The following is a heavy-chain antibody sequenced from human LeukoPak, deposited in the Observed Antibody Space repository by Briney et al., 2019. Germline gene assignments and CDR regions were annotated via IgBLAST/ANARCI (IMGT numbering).Heavy chain of an antibody. J-gene: IGHJ6*02. V-gene: IGHV1-69*13. CDR2: IIPIFGTA. CDR3: ARSDFWSGYRDYYYGMDV. CDR1: GGTFSSYA. Sequence: VASVKVSCKASGGTFSSYAISWVRQAPGQGLEWMGGIIPIFGTANYAQKFQGRVTITADESTSTAYMELSSLRSEDTAVYYCARSDFWSGYRDYYYGMDVWGQGTTVTVSS. D-gene: IGHD3-3*01.